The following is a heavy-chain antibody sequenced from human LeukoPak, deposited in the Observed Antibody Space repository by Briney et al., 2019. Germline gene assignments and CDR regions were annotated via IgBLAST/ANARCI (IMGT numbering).Heavy chain of an antibody. V-gene: IGHV3-53*01. CDR2: LYSGDTT. J-gene: IGHJ4*02. CDR1: GFTFSSYS. D-gene: IGHD6-19*01. CDR3: ARAEQWLVFNY. Sequence: PGGSLRLSCAASGFTFSSYSMNWVRQAPGKGLEWVSVLYSGDTTQYTDSVKGRFTISRDNSKNTLHLQMNSLRAEDTAVYYCARAEQWLVFNYWGQGTLVTVSS.